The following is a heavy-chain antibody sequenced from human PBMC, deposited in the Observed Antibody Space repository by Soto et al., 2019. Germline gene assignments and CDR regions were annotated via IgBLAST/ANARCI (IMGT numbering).Heavy chain of an antibody. CDR1: GFTFEDHA. J-gene: IGHJ5*02. D-gene: IGHD3-22*01. CDR3: AKGRGALTVVSNWFDP. Sequence: EVQLVESGGGLVQPGRSLRLSCEAIGFTFEDHAMHWIGQVPGKGLEWVAGINWNSGITGYADSVKGRFTISRDNANNSLHLEMNSLKSEDTALYYCAKGRGALTVVSNWFDPWGQGTLVTVSS. V-gene: IGHV3-9*01. CDR2: INWNSGIT.